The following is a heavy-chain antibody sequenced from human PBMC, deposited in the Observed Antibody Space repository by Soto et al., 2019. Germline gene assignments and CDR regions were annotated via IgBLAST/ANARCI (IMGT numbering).Heavy chain of an antibody. CDR1: GGSISSSGYY. D-gene: IGHD1-26*01. CDR3: ARRVGNKDHFDY. CDR2: ICYTERS. J-gene: IGHJ4*02. Sequence: PSETLSLTCTVSGGSISSSGYYWGWIRQPPGKGLEWIGSICYTERSFYSPSLQRRVTISVDTSEIRFTLKLSSVTAADTAVYYCARRVGNKDHFDYWGQGTRVTVSS. V-gene: IGHV4-39*01.